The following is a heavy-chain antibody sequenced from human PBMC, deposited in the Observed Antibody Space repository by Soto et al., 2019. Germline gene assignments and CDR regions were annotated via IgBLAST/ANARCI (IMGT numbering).Heavy chain of an antibody. J-gene: IGHJ3*02. CDR1: GFTFSSYS. D-gene: IGHD4-17*01. CDR2: ISSSSSYI. V-gene: IGHV3-21*01. CDR3: ARGHYAERGAALDM. Sequence: GSLRLSFAASGFTFSSYSMNRVRQAPGKGLEWVSSISSSSSYIYYADSVKGRFTISRDKAKNSLYLQMNSLRAEDTAVYYCARGHYAERGAALDMWGQGTLDTVSS.